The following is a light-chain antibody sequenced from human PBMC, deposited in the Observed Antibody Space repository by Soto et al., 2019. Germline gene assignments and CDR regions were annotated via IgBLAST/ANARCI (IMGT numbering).Light chain of an antibody. J-gene: IGLJ1*01. CDR1: SSDVGTYNF. Sequence: QSALTQPRSVSGSPGQSVTIPCTGASSDVGTYNFVSWYQQHPGRAPKVMIHDVSQRPSGVPDRFSGSMSGNTASLTISGLQAEDEAEYYCCSYAGRYTFVFGTGTKLTVL. CDR2: DVS. CDR3: CSYAGRYTFV. V-gene: IGLV2-11*01.